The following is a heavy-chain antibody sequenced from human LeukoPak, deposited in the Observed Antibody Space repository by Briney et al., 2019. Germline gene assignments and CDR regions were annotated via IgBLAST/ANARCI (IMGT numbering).Heavy chain of an antibody. CDR3: VTYGSGSYYPTGGYYGMDV. Sequence: SESLSHTCTVSGGSISSSSYYWGWLRQTPGKGLEWFGSIYYSGSTYYNPSLKSRVTISVDTSKNQFSLKLSSVTAADTAVYYCVTYGSGSYYPTGGYYGMDVWGQGTTVTVSS. D-gene: IGHD3-10*01. J-gene: IGHJ6*02. CDR2: IYYSGST. CDR1: GGSISSSSYY. V-gene: IGHV4-39*07.